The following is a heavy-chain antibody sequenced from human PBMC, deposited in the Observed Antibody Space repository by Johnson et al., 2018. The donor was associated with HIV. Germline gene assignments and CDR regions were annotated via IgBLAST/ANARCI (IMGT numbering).Heavy chain of an antibody. V-gene: IGHV3-30-3*01. Sequence: QVQLVESGGGLARPGGSLRLSCSASGFTFSTNVMSWVRQAPGKGLEWVAVISYDGSNKYYADSVKGRFTISRDNSKHTAYLQMNSLKTEETAVYYCTVHSGERTDHDAFDIWGQGTMVTVSS. CDR2: ISYDGSNK. J-gene: IGHJ3*02. D-gene: IGHD1-26*01. CDR1: GFTFSTNV. CDR3: TVHSGERTDHDAFDI.